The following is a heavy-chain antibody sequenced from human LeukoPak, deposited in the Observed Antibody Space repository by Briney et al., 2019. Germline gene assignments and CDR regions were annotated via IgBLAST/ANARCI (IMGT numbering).Heavy chain of an antibody. Sequence: GGSLVLSCAASGFTFSSYAMHWVRQAPGKGLEWVAVISYDGSNTYYADSVKGRFTISRENSRNTLYLQMNSLRAEDTAVYFCARPQLGAHYFDHWGQGTLVTVSS. CDR3: ARPQLGAHYFDH. V-gene: IGHV3-30-3*01. CDR1: GFTFSSYA. CDR2: ISYDGSNT. J-gene: IGHJ4*02. D-gene: IGHD6-13*01.